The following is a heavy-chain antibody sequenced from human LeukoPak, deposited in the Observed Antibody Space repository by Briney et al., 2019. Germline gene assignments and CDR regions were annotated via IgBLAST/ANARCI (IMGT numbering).Heavy chain of an antibody. CDR2: ISYDGSNK. V-gene: IGHV3-30*03. CDR1: GFTFSSYG. Sequence: GGSLRLSCAASGFTFSSYGMHWVRQAPGKGLEWVAVISYDGSNKYDADSVKGRFTISRDNSKNTLYLQMNSLRTEDTAVYYCARDPGGSGWPSFDYWGQGTLVTVSS. D-gene: IGHD6-19*01. J-gene: IGHJ4*02. CDR3: ARDPGGSGWPSFDY.